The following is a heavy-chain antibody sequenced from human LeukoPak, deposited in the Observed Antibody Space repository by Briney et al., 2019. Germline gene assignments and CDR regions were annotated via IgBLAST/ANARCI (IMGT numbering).Heavy chain of an antibody. CDR3: ARKLDD. V-gene: IGHV3-7*01. CDR2: IKQDAREK. J-gene: IGHJ4*02. CDR1: GFTFSSHW. Sequence: GGSLRLSCAASGFTFSSHWMSWVRQAPGKGLEWVANIKQDAREKYYVDSVKGRFTISRDNAKNSLFLQMNSLRAEDTAVYYCARKLDDWGQGTLVTVSS. D-gene: IGHD1-1*01.